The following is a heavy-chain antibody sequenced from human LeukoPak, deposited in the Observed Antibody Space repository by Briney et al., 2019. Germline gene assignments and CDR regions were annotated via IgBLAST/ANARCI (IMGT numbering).Heavy chain of an antibody. J-gene: IGHJ4*02. CDR3: ARITDYYDSSGYYVFDY. CDR1: GGSVSSGSYY. D-gene: IGHD3-22*01. Sequence: SETLSLTCTVSGGSVSSGSYYWSWIRQPPGKGLEWIWYIYYSGSTNYNPSLKSRVTISVDTSKNQFCLKLSSVTAADTAVYYCARITDYYDSSGYYVFDYWGQGTLVTVSS. V-gene: IGHV4-61*01. CDR2: IYYSGST.